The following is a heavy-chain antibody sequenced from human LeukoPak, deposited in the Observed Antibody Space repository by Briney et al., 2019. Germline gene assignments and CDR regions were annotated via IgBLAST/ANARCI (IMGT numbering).Heavy chain of an antibody. J-gene: IGHJ5*02. V-gene: IGHV4-38-2*02. D-gene: IGHD1-26*01. CDR2: IYHSGST. CDR3: ARDPPRGTGSRVGNWFDP. CDR1: GYSISSGYY. Sequence: SETLSLTCTVSGYSISSGYYWGWIRQPPGKGLEWIGSIYHSGSTYYNPSLKSRVTISVDTSKNQFSLKLSSVTAADTAVYYCARDPPRGTGSRVGNWFDPWGQGTLVTVSS.